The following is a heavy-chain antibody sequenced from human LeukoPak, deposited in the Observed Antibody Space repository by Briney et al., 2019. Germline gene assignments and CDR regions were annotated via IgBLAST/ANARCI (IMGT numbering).Heavy chain of an antibody. D-gene: IGHD1-26*01. CDR2: ISGSGDSQ. V-gene: IGHV3-23*01. CDR3: AKCLQATGWCYFVY. Sequence: PGGSLRLSCAASGFTFNNYAVSWVRQAPGMGLEWVSAISGSGDSQYYADSVKGRFTISRDNSKNTLYLHMNSLRAEDTALYYCAKCLQATGWCYFVYWGQGTLVAVSS. J-gene: IGHJ4*02. CDR1: GFTFNNYA.